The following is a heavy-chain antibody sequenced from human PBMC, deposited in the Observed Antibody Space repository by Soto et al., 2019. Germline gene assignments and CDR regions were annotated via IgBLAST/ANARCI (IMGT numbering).Heavy chain of an antibody. CDR3: ARELGRYCSGGSCYRYYYYGMDV. J-gene: IGHJ6*02. CDR2: IIPIFGTA. D-gene: IGHD2-15*01. V-gene: IGHV1-69*06. CDR1: GGTFSSYA. Sequence: ASVKVSCKASGGTFSSYAISWVRQAPGQGLEWMGGIIPIFGTANYAQKFQGRVTITADKSTSTAYKKLSSLRSEDTAVYYCARELGRYCSGGSCYRYYYYGMDVWGQGTTVTVSS.